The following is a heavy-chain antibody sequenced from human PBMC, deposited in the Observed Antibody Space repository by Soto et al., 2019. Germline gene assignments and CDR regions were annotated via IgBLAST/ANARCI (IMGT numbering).Heavy chain of an antibody. Sequence: QLQESGPGLVKPSGTLSLTCTVSGGSISNHNWWNWVRQPPGKGLEWIGEIFHSGSTNYNPSLKRRLTISVDKSKNQFSLKLISMTAADTAVYYCARGDDGYLSNAFNIWGQGTAVTVSS. D-gene: IGHD5-12*01. CDR1: GGSISNHNW. CDR2: IFHSGST. J-gene: IGHJ3*02. V-gene: IGHV4-4*02. CDR3: ARGDDGYLSNAFNI.